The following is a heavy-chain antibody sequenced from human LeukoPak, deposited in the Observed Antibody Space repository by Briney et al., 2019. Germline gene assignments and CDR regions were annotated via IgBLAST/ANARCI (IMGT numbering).Heavy chain of an antibody. J-gene: IGHJ4*02. CDR1: VGPCDDYY. V-gene: IGHV4-34*01. CDR3: ARWGLSEIVSRPRVGDY. Sequence: PAETLTLTCAVYVGPCDDYYCSWTPHPPGKGLEWIGEIHPHGILYYNSSLVSRVTISIDTSKTQFSLRLPSVTAADPAVYYCARWGLSEIVSRPRVGDYWGQGTLVTVSS. D-gene: IGHD6-6*01. CDR2: IHPHGIL.